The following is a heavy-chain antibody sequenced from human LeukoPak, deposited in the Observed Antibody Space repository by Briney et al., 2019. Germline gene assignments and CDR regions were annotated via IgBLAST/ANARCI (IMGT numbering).Heavy chain of an antibody. V-gene: IGHV5-51*01. D-gene: IGHD1-26*01. J-gene: IGHJ4*02. CDR3: ARRRDLYSGSYYPFDY. CDR1: GYSFSKYW. CDR2: IYPGDSES. Sequence: GESLKISCKGSGYSFSKYWIGWVRQMPGKGLEWMGIIYPGDSESRYSPSFQGQVTFSADKSISTAYLQSSSLKASDTAMYYCARRRDLYSGSYYPFDYWGQGTLVTVSS.